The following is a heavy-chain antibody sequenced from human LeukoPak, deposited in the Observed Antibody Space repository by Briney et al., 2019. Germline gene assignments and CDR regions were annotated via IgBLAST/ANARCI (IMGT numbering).Heavy chain of an antibody. J-gene: IGHJ5*02. D-gene: IGHD4-17*01. V-gene: IGHV3-21*04. CDR2: ISSSSSYI. CDR1: GFTFSSYS. Sequence: PGGSLRLSSAASGFTFSSYSMNWVRQAPGKGLEWVSSISSSSSYIYYADSVKGRFTISRDNAKNSLYLQMNSLRAEDTAVYYCASTSLPADYGDRYGWFDPWGQGTLVTVSS. CDR3: ASTSLPADYGDRYGWFDP.